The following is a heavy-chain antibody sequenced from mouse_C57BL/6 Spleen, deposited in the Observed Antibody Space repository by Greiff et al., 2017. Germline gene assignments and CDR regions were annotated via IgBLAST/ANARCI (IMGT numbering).Heavy chain of an antibody. CDR3: AASSIVDWDFDV. CDR1: GYTFTSYW. D-gene: IGHD1-3*01. J-gene: IGHJ1*03. Sequence: QVQLQQPGPELVKPGASVKLSCKASGYTFTSYWMHWVKQRPGRGLEWIGSIDPNSGGTKYNEKFKSKATLTVDKTSSTAYMQLSSLTSEDSAVYYCAASSIVDWDFDVWGTGTTVTVSA. CDR2: IDPNSGGT. V-gene: IGHV1-72*01.